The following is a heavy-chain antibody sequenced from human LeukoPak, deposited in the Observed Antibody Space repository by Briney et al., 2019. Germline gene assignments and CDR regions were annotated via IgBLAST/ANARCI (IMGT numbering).Heavy chain of an antibody. D-gene: IGHD1-26*01. V-gene: IGHV1-2*02. CDR1: GYTFTGYY. CDR3: ARVMGATTTPACFDY. CDR2: INPNSGGT. Sequence: SVKVSCKASGYTFTGYYMHWVRQAPGQGLEWMGWINPNSGGTNYAQKFQGRVTMTRGTSISTAYMELSRLRSDDTAVYYCARVMGATTTPACFDYWGQGTLVTVSS. J-gene: IGHJ4*02.